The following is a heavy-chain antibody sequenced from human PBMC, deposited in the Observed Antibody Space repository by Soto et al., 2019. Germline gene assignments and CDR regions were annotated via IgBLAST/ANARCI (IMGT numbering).Heavy chain of an antibody. J-gene: IGHJ4*02. D-gene: IGHD3-10*01. CDR1: GYSFTSYW. CDR3: ARREITMVRGVIFSRGPDY. Sequence: PGESLKISCKGSGYSFTSYWIGWVRQMPWKGLEWMWIIYPGDSDTRYSPSFQGQVTISADKSISTAYLQWSSLKASDTAMYYCARREITMVRGVIFSRGPDYWGQGTLVTVSS. CDR2: IYPGDSDT. V-gene: IGHV5-51*01.